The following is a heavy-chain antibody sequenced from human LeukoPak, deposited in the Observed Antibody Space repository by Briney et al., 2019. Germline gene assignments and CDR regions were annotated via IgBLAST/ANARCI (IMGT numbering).Heavy chain of an antibody. V-gene: IGHV3-74*01. CDR1: GFTLSNSW. CDR2: INSDGSTT. J-gene: IGHJ5*02. Sequence: GSLRLSCAASGFTLSNSWIHWVRQAPGKGLVWVTRINSDGSTTTYADSVKGRFTISRDNAKNTLYLQMNSLRAEDTAVYYCARAARADCTSPTCHSWLAPWGQETQVTVSS. CDR3: ARAARADCTSPTCHSWLAP. D-gene: IGHD2/OR15-2a*01.